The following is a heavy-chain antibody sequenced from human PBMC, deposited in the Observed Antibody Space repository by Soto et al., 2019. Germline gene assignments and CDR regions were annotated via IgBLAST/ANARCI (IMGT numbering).Heavy chain of an antibody. D-gene: IGHD6-13*01. V-gene: IGHV4-31*03. Sequence: QVQLQESGPGLVKPSQTLSLTCTVSGGSISSGGYYWSWIRQHPGKGLEWIGYIYYSGSTYYNPSLKRRVTIAVDTSKNQFSLKLSSVTAADTAVYYCARLAAARHYYYYYGMDVWGQGTTVTVSS. CDR2: IYYSGST. J-gene: IGHJ6*02. CDR1: GGSISSGGYY. CDR3: ARLAAARHYYYYYGMDV.